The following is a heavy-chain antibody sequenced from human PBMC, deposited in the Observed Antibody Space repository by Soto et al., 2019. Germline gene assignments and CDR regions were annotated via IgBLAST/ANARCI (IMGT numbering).Heavy chain of an antibody. J-gene: IGHJ4*02. D-gene: IGHD3-22*01. CDR3: ARADYNSDYLLLYVDY. CDR1: GGTFSNYA. Sequence: ASVKISCKAPGGTFSNYALTWVRQAPGQGLEWMGWIILGSANYAQKFQDRLTITADGSTNISYMELTSLTSEDTARYYCARADYNSDYLLLYVDYWGQGTPVIASS. CDR2: IILGSA. V-gene: IGHV1-69*13.